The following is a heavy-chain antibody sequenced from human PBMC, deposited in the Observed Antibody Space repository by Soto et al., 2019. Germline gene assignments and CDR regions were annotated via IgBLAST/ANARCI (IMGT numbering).Heavy chain of an antibody. CDR3: ARAHRSYIAAAGTPAYYYYGMDV. CDR2: INPNSGGT. Sequence: ASVKVSCKASGYTFTGYYMHWVRQAPGQGLEWMGWINPNSGGTNYAQKLQGRVTMTRDTSISTAYMELSRLRSDDTAVYYCARAHRSYIAAAGTPAYYYYGMDVWGQGTTVTVSS. J-gene: IGHJ6*02. V-gene: IGHV1-2*02. CDR1: GYTFTGYY. D-gene: IGHD6-13*01.